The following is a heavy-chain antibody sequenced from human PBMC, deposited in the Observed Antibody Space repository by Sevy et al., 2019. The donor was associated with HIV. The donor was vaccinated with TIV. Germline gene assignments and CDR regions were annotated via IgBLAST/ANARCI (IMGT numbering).Heavy chain of an antibody. CDR3: ASSLGELSFFYYYYMDV. Sequence: GGSPRLSCAASGFTFSSYWMSWVRQAPGKGLEWVANIKQDGSEKYYVDSVKGRFTISRDNAKNSLYLQMNSLRAEDTAVYYCASSLGELSFFYYYYMDVWGKGTTVTVSS. D-gene: IGHD3-16*02. V-gene: IGHV3-7*01. CDR1: GFTFSSYW. CDR2: IKQDGSEK. J-gene: IGHJ6*03.